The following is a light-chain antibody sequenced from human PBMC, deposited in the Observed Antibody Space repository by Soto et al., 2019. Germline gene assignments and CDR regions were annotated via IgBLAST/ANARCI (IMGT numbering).Light chain of an antibody. J-gene: IGLJ3*02. CDR3: RAYTARSTLV. V-gene: IGLV2-14*01. CDR2: EVR. CDR1: MRDVGAYNL. Sequence: QSVLAQPASGSGSAGQSITISCSGTMRDVGAYNLVSWYQQHPGTAPKLIIYEVRNRPSGISSRFSGSRSGNTASLTISGLQSEDEGDYYYRAYTARSTLVFGGGTK.